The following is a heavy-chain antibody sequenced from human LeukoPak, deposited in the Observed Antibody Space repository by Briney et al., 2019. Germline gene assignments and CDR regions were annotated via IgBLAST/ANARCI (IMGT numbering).Heavy chain of an antibody. CDR3: AKVQQLATIYYFDY. V-gene: IGHV3-23*01. J-gene: IGHJ4*02. CDR1: GFTFSSYA. Sequence: PGGSLRLSCAASGFTFSSYAMSWVRQAPGKGLEWVSAMSGSGGTTYYADSVKGRFAISRDNSRSTLYLQMSSLRTEDTALYYCAKVQQLATIYYFDYWGQGSLVTVSS. D-gene: IGHD6-13*01. CDR2: MSGSGGTT.